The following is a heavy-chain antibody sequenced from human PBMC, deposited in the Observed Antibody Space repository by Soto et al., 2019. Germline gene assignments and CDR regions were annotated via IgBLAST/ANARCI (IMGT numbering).Heavy chain of an antibody. V-gene: IGHV4-61*01. CDR2: IYHSGSN. CDR1: GVSVSSSPYY. CDR3: AQDQRDEYSCGAKCVFDS. Sequence: PSETLSLTCSVCGVSVSSSPYYWSWLRQPPGKGLEWIGFIYHSGSNKYNPSFKSRVTISLDTSRKQFSLKLSCLTAADTAVYYFAQDQRDEYSCGAKCVFDSCRRRALLAVCS. J-gene: IGHJ4*02. D-gene: IGHD2-15*01.